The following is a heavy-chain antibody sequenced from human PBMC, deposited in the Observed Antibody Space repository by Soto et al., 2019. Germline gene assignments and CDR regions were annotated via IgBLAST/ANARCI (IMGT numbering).Heavy chain of an antibody. V-gene: IGHV3-30*18. CDR2: ISYDGSNK. CDR3: AKDPTSSGYFDY. Sequence: XGCLSLSCAASGFTVSSYGIHWVRQAPGKGLEWVSLISYDGSNKYYADSVKGRFTISRDNSKNTLYLQMNSLRAEDTAVYYCAKDPTSSGYFDYWGQGTLVTVSS. J-gene: IGHJ4*02. D-gene: IGHD6-25*01. CDR1: GFTVSSYG.